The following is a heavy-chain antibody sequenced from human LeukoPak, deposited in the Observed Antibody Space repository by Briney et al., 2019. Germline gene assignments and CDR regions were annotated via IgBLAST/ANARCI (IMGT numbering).Heavy chain of an antibody. D-gene: IGHD1-26*01. CDR3: ARWAGATFSWFDS. CDR1: GGSITNYY. V-gene: IGHV4-4*07. J-gene: IGHJ5*01. CDR2: IYTSGST. Sequence: PSETLSLTCTVSGGSITNYYWSWIRQPAGKGLEWIGRIYTSGSTDYNPSLKSRVTMSVDTSKNQFSPNLSSVTAADTAVYYCARWAGATFSWFDSWGQGILVTVSS.